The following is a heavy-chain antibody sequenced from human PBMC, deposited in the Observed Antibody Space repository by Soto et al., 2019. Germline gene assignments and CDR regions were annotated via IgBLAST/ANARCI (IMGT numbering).Heavy chain of an antibody. J-gene: IGHJ6*02. CDR1: GFTVSSNY. CDR3: ARTAMGDYYYYAMDV. V-gene: IGHV3-53*04. Sequence: EVQLVESGGGLVQPGGSLRLSCAASGFTVSSNYMSWVRQAPGKGLEWVSVIYSGGSTYYADSVKGRFTISRHNSKNTMQQQMNSVRAEDTAVYYCARTAMGDYYYYAMDVWGQETTITVSS. CDR2: IYSGGST. D-gene: IGHD5-18*01.